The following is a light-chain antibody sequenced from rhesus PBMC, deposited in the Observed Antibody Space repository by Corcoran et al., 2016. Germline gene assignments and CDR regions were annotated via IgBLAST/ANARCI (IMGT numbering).Light chain of an antibody. V-gene: IGKV1-22*01. J-gene: IGKJ1*01. Sequence: DIQMTQSPSSLSASVGDTVTITCRASQGISSWLAWYQQKPGKAPQVLIYKGASLDSGVPSRFSGSGSGTDFSLTISSLQAEDFATYYCQQYSSRPRTFGQGTKVEIK. CDR2: KGA. CDR3: QQYSSRPRT. CDR1: QGISSW.